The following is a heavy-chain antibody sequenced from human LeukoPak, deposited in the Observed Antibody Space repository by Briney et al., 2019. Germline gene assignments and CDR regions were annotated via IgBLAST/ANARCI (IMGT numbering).Heavy chain of an antibody. J-gene: IGHJ6*02. CDR1: GGSISSYY. V-gene: IGHV4-59*08. CDR3: ARRPYYYGMDV. CDR2: IYYSGST. Sequence: SETLSLTCTVSGGSISSYYWSWIRQPPGKGLEWIGYIYYSGSTNYNPSLKSRVTISVDTSKNQFSLKLSSVTAADTAVYYCARRPYYYGMDVWGQGTTVTVSS.